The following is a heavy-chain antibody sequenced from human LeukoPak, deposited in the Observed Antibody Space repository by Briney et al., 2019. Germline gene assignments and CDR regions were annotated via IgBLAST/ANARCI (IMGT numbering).Heavy chain of an antibody. J-gene: IGHJ4*02. CDR2: ISGSGGST. CDR1: GFTFSSYA. V-gene: IGHV3-23*01. D-gene: IGHD3-22*01. CDR3: AKDLTMIVVVTTTSRGDY. Sequence: GASLRLSCAASGFTFSSYATSWVRQAPGKGLEWVSAISGSGGSTYYADSVKGRFTISRDNSKNTLYLQMNSLRAEDTAVYYCAKDLTMIVVVTTTSRGDYWGQGTLVTVSS.